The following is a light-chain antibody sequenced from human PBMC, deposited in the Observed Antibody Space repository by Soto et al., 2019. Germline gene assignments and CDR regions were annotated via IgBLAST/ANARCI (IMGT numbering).Light chain of an antibody. CDR2: AAS. V-gene: IGKV1-9*01. CDR3: QQLNTSPRT. CDR1: QGISSF. Sequence: DIQLTQSPSFLSASVGDRVTITCRASQGISSFLAWYQQKPGKAPKLLIYAASTLQSGVPSRFSGSGSETEFTLPISSLQPEDFATYYCQQLNTSPRTFGQGTKVEIK. J-gene: IGKJ1*01.